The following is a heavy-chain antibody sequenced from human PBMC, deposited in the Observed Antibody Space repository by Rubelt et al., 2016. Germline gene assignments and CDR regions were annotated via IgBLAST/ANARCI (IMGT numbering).Heavy chain of an antibody. Sequence: QVQLQQWGAGLLKPSETLSLTCAVYGGSFSGYYWTWIRQPPGKGLEWIGEINHSGSTNYNPSLKSRVTISVDTSKNQFSLKLTSGTDADTAVYYCARSIAVAGTRFFDYWGQGTLVTVSS. CDR1: GGSFSGYY. CDR3: ARSIAVAGTRFFDY. J-gene: IGHJ4*02. V-gene: IGHV4-34*01. D-gene: IGHD6-19*01. CDR2: INHSGST.